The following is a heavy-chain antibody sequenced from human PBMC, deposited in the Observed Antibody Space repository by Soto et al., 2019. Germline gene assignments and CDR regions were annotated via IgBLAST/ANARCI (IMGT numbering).Heavy chain of an antibody. V-gene: IGHV4-39*01. CDR1: GGSISSSSYY. CDR3: ETGTNYYYYYYMDV. Sequence: SETLSLTCTVSGGSISSSSYYLGWIRQPPGKGLEWIGSIYYSGSTYYNPSLKSRVTISVDTSKNQFSLKLSSVTAADTAVYYCETGTNYYYYYYMDVWGKGTTVTVSS. CDR2: IYYSGST. D-gene: IGHD1-7*01. J-gene: IGHJ6*03.